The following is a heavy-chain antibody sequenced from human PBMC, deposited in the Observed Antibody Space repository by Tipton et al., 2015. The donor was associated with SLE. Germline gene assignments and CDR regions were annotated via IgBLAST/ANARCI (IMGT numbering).Heavy chain of an antibody. V-gene: IGHV4-34*01. D-gene: IGHD2-21*02. CDR3: ARASEYNPAYCGGDCYSFDAFDI. Sequence: TLSLTCAVYGGSFSGYYWSWIRQPPGKGLGWIGEINHSGSTNYNPSLKSRVTISVDTSKNQFSLKLSSVTAADTAVYYCARASEYNPAYCGGDCYSFDAFDIWGQGTMVTVSS. CDR2: INHSGST. J-gene: IGHJ3*02. CDR1: GGSFSGYY.